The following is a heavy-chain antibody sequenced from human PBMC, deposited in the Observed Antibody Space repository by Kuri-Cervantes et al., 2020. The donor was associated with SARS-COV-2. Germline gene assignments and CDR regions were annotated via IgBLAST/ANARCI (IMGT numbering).Heavy chain of an antibody. CDR2: ISAYNGNT. V-gene: IGHV1-18*01. Sequence: ASVKVSCKASGYTFTSYGISWVRQAPGQGLEWMGWISAYNGNTNYAQKLQGRVTMTTDTPTSTAYMELRSLRSDDTAVYYCAAFISGSSSGLGWGQGTLVTVSS. CDR1: GYTFTSYG. D-gene: IGHD6-6*01. CDR3: AAFISGSSSGLG. J-gene: IGHJ4*02.